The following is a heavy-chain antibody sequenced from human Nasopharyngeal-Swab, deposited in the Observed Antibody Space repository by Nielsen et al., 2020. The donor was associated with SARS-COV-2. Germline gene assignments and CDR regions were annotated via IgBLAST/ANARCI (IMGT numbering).Heavy chain of an antibody. Sequence: ASVKVSCKASGYTFTSYGISWVRQAPGQGLEWMGWISAYNGSTNYAQKLQGRVTMTTDTSTSTAYMELRSLRSDDTAVYYCARGHSSGWYDYYYYGMDVWGQGTTVTVSS. J-gene: IGHJ6*02. CDR3: ARGHSSGWYDYYYYGMDV. V-gene: IGHV1-18*01. D-gene: IGHD6-19*01. CDR1: GYTFTSYG. CDR2: ISAYNGST.